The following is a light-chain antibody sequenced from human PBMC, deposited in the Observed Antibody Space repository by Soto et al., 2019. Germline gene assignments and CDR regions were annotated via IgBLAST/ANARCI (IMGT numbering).Light chain of an antibody. CDR2: DAS. V-gene: IGKV1-5*01. CDR3: MQALQSLT. Sequence: DTQMTQSPSTVSASVGDRVTITFRASWSISTWVAWYQQKPGKAPKLLIYDASNLESGVPSRFSGSGSGTDFTLKINRVEAEDVGTYYCMQALQSLTFGQGTRLEIK. J-gene: IGKJ5*01. CDR1: WSISTW.